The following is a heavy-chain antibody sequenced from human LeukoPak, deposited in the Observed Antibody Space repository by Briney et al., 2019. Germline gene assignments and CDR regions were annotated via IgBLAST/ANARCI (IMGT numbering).Heavy chain of an antibody. CDR3: ARDVGYCSSTSYPLYGYMDV. CDR1: GGTFSSYA. D-gene: IGHD2-2*01. Sequence: ASVKVSCKASGGTFSSYAISWVRQALGQGLEWMGGIIPIFGTANYAQKFQGRVTITTDESTSTAYMELSSLRSEDTAVYYCARDVGYCSSTSYPLYGYMDVWGKGTTVTVSS. J-gene: IGHJ6*03. V-gene: IGHV1-69*05. CDR2: IIPIFGTA.